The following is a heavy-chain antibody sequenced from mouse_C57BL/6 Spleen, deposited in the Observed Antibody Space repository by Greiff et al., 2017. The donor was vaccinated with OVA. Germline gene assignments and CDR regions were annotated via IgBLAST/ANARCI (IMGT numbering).Heavy chain of an antibody. CDR1: GYTFTSYW. Sequence: QVQLQQPGAELVKPGASVKLSCKASGYTFTSYWMHWVKQRPGQGLEWIGMIHPNSGSTNYNEKFKSKATLTVDKSSSTAYMQLSSLTSEDSAVYYCARWFSDDGYWDYAMDYWGQGTSVTVSS. D-gene: IGHD2-3*01. V-gene: IGHV1-64*01. J-gene: IGHJ4*01. CDR3: ARWFSDDGYWDYAMDY. CDR2: IHPNSGST.